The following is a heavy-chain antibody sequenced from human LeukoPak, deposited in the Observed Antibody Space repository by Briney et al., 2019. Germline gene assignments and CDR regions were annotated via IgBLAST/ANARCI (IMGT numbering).Heavy chain of an antibody. CDR2: ISYDGSNK. CDR1: GFIFSNYG. J-gene: IGHJ4*02. CDR3: AKDVKLGNFDY. Sequence: GGSQRLSCAASGFIFSNYGMNWVRQAPGKGLEWVAVISYDGSNKYYADSVKGRLTISRDNSKNTLYLQMNSLRAEDTAVYYCAKDVKLGNFDYWGQGTLVTVSS. V-gene: IGHV3-30*18. D-gene: IGHD7-27*01.